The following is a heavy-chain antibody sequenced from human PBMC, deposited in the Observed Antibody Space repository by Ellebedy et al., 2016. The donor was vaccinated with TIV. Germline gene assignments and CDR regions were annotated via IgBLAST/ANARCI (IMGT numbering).Heavy chain of an antibody. J-gene: IGHJ5*02. CDR3: ARGDLLGRGGRNWFDP. V-gene: IGHV5-10-1*01. D-gene: IGHD3-9*01. CDR2: IDPRDSYI. CDR1: GYSFTNYW. Sequence: GESLKISCKGSGYSFTNYWISWVRQMPGKGLEWMGRIDPRDSYINYSPSFQGHVTISADKSISTAYLQWSSLKASDTAMYYCARGDLLGRGGRNWFDPWGQGTLVTVSS.